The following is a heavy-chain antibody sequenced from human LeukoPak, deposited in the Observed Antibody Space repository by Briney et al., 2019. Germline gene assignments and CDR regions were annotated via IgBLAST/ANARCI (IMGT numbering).Heavy chain of an antibody. CDR3: AREGNSGSAADY. Sequence: PSETLSLTCTVSGGSISSYYWSWIRQPPGKGLEWIGYIYYSGSTNYNPSLKSRVTISVDTSKNQFSPKLSSVTAADTAVYYCAREGNSGSAADYWGQGTLVTVSS. CDR1: GGSISSYY. V-gene: IGHV4-59*01. D-gene: IGHD6-19*01. CDR2: IYYSGST. J-gene: IGHJ4*02.